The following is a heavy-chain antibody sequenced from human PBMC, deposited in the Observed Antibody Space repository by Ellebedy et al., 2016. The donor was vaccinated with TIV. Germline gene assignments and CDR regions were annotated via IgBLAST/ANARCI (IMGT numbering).Heavy chain of an antibody. J-gene: IGHJ4*02. Sequence: GESLKISXAASGFTFSSNGMHWVRQAPGKGLEWVAVISYDERNKYYADSVKGRFTISRDNSKNTLYLQMNSLRTEDTAVYYCAKDRASCYTFDYWGQGTLVTVSS. CDR1: GFTFSSNG. CDR2: ISYDERNK. CDR3: AKDRASCYTFDY. D-gene: IGHD2-2*02. V-gene: IGHV3-30*18.